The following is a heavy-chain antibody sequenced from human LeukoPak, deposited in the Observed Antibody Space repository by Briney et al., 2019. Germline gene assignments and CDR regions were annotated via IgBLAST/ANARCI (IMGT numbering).Heavy chain of an antibody. Sequence: SETLFLTCAVYGGSFSGYYWSWLRQPPGKGLEWIGEINHSGSTNYNPSLKSRVTISVDTSKNHFSLKLSSVTAADTAVYYCARGPSYGDYDYWGQGTLVTVSS. V-gene: IGHV4-34*01. CDR3: ARGPSYGDYDY. CDR2: INHSGST. J-gene: IGHJ4*02. D-gene: IGHD4-17*01. CDR1: GGSFSGYY.